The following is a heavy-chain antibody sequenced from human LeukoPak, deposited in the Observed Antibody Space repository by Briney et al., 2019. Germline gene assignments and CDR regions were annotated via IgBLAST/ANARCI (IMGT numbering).Heavy chain of an antibody. J-gene: IGHJ4*02. CDR1: GGSISGGGYS. Sequence: SETLSLTCAVSGGSISGGGYSWSWIRQPPRKGLEWIGYIYHNGNTYYNPSLKSRVTISVDTSKDQFSLKLSSVTAADTAVYYCARGGRWGQGTLVTVSS. CDR2: IYHNGNT. CDR3: ARGGR. V-gene: IGHV4-30-2*01.